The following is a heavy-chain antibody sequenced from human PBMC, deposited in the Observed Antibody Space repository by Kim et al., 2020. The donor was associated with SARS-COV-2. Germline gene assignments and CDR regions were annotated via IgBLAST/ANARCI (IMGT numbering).Heavy chain of an antibody. Sequence: ASVKVSCKASGYTFTSYYMHWVRQAPGQGLEWMGIINPSGGSTSYAQKFQGRVTMTRDTSTSTVYMELSSLRSEDTAVYYCARGWAFYDSSGYYLLRASDIWGQGTMVTVSS. J-gene: IGHJ3*02. V-gene: IGHV1-46*01. CDR1: GYTFTSYY. CDR2: INPSGGST. CDR3: ARGWAFYDSSGYYLLRASDI. D-gene: IGHD3-22*01.